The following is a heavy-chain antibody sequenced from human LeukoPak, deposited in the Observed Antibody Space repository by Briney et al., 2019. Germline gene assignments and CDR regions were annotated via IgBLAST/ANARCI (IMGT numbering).Heavy chain of an antibody. Sequence: GGSLRLSCAASGFTFSSYSMNWVRQAPGKGLEWVSSISSSSSYIYYADSVKGRFTISRDNAKNPLYLQMNSLRAEDTAVYYCARGPPYYYDSSGYYPSVDYWGQGTLVTVSS. V-gene: IGHV3-21*01. CDR1: GFTFSSYS. CDR3: ARGPPYYYDSSGYYPSVDY. D-gene: IGHD3-22*01. CDR2: ISSSSSYI. J-gene: IGHJ4*02.